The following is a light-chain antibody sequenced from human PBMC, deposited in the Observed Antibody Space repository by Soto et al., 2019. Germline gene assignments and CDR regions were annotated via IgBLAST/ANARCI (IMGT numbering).Light chain of an antibody. J-gene: IGLJ3*02. CDR3: QTWGTGYWV. Sequence: QSVLTQSPSASASLGASVKLTCTLSSGHSSYAIAWHQQQPEKGPRYLMKLNSDGSHTKGDGIPDRFSGSSSGAERYLTISSLQCEDEADYFCQTWGTGYWVFGGGTKLTVL. CDR2: LNSDGSH. V-gene: IGLV4-69*01. CDR1: SGHSSYA.